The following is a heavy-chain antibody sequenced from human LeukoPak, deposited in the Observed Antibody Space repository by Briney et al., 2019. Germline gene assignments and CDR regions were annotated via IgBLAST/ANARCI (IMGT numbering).Heavy chain of an antibody. D-gene: IGHD3-9*01. CDR3: ARGDYDILTGGEYFQH. V-gene: IGHV3-53*01. Sequence: GGSLRLSCAASGVTVSSNYMSWVRQAPGKGLEWVSVIYSGGSTYYADSVKGRFTISRDNSKNTLYLQMNSLRAEDTAVYYCARGDYDILTGGEYFQHWGQGTLVTVSS. CDR2: IYSGGST. J-gene: IGHJ1*01. CDR1: GVTVSSNY.